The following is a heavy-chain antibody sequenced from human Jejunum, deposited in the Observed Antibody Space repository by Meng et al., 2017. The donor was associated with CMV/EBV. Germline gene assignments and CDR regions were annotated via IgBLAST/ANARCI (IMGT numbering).Heavy chain of an antibody. J-gene: IGHJ4*02. V-gene: IGHV4-30-4*01. CDR1: GDSISSGDSY. D-gene: IGHD1-14*01. CDR3: AREGTNFYYFDY. Sequence: QVQLQESGPGLVKPSQTLSLTCGVSGDSISSGDSYWSWIRQPPGKGLEWIGYIYESGSTSYNPSLESRVTISVDTSKNQFSLKVMSVTAADTAVYYCAREGTNFYYFDYWGQGTLVTVSS. CDR2: IYESGST.